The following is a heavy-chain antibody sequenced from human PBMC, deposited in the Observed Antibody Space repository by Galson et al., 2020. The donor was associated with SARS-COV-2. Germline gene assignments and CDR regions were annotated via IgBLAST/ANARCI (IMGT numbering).Heavy chain of an antibody. J-gene: IGHJ4*02. CDR2: INSSGAT. V-gene: IGHV4-4*07. D-gene: IGHD6-19*01. CDR3: ARETLAVAATPFDY. Sequence: LETLSLTCTVSGASIRSNYWTWIRQPAGKGLEWIGRINSSGATNYNPSLKSRVTLSVDTSKNHFSLSLSSVTAADTAVYYCARETLAVAATPFDYWGQGTPVTVSS. CDR1: GASIRSNY.